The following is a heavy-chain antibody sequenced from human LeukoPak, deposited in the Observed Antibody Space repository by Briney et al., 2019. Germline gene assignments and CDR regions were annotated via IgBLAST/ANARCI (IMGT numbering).Heavy chain of an antibody. J-gene: IGHJ4*02. CDR3: ARGSYGDY. D-gene: IGHD1-26*01. V-gene: IGHV1-18*01. Sequence: ASVRVSCKASGYTFTDYGITWVRQAPAQGLEWMGWISAYNGHTNYAQKLQSRVTMSTDTATSTAYMDLRSLRSDDTAVYYCARGSYGDYWDQGTLVTVSS. CDR1: GYTFTDYG. CDR2: ISAYNGHT.